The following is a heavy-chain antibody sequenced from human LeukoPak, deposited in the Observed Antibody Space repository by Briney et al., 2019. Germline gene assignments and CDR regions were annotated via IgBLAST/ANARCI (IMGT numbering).Heavy chain of an antibody. J-gene: IGHJ4*02. CDR1: GFTFSSYW. D-gene: IGHD1-1*01. CDR2: ISGSGGST. Sequence: PGGSLRLSCAASGFTFSSYWMSWVRQAPGKGLEWVSGISGSGGSTYYADSVKGRFTISRDNSKNTLYLQMSSLRAEDTAVYYCAKDLQLFDYWGQGTLVTVSS. V-gene: IGHV3-23*01. CDR3: AKDLQLFDY.